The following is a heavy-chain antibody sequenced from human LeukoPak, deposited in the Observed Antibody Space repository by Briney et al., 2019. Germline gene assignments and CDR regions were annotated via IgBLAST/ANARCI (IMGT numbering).Heavy chain of an antibody. Sequence: ASVKVSCKASGGTFSSYAISWVRQAPGQGLEWMGRIIPIFGTANYAQKFQGRVTITTDESTSTAYMELSSLRSEDMAVYYCARDRDYYDISQDAFDIWAKGQWSPSLQ. CDR1: GGTFSSYA. V-gene: IGHV1-69*05. D-gene: IGHD3-22*01. J-gene: IGHJ3*02. CDR2: IIPIFGTA. CDR3: ARDRDYYDISQDAFDI.